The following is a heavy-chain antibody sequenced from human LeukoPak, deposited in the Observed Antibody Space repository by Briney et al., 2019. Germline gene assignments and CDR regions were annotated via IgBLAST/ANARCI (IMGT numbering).Heavy chain of an antibody. V-gene: IGHV1-2*06. CDR1: GYTFTGYY. CDR2: INPNSGGT. D-gene: IGHD5-24*01. Sequence: ASVKVSCKASGYTFTGYYMHWVRQAPGQGLEWMGRINPNSGGTNYARKFQGRVTMTRDTSISTAYMELSRLRSDDTAVYYCAGAGLEMATRSFAYAFDIWGQGTMVTVSS. J-gene: IGHJ3*02. CDR3: AGAGLEMATRSFAYAFDI.